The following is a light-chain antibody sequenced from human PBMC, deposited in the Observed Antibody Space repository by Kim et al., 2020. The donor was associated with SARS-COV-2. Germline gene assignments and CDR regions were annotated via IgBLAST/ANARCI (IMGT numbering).Light chain of an antibody. J-gene: IGLJ3*02. CDR2: GKN. CDR3: NPRDGSGNHLG. Sequence: ALEQKARTTCQGATRRSYMATWYKKKPGQAPVLVTYGKNTRPSGIPDRFPGPGPGKTASLTITGVKAEEEADYSCNPRDGSGNHLGFGGGTNL. CDR1: TRRSYM. V-gene: IGLV3-19*01.